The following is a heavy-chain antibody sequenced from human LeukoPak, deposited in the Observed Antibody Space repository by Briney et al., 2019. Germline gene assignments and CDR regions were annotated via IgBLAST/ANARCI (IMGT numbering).Heavy chain of an antibody. J-gene: IGHJ4*02. D-gene: IGHD3-10*01. CDR2: IRSKGYGETT. CDR3: TSDYYGSGTYRIGFDY. V-gene: IGHV3-49*04. Sequence: GGSLRLSCTASGFTFGDYAMSWVRQAPGKGLEWVGCIRSKGYGETTEYVASVKGRFTISRDDSKSIAYLQMNSLKTEDTAVYCCTSDYYGSGTYRIGFDYWGQGTLVTVSS. CDR1: GFTFGDYA.